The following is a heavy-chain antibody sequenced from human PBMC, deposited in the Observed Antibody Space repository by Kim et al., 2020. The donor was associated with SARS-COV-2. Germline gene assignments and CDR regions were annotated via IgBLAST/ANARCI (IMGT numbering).Heavy chain of an antibody. J-gene: IGHJ5*02. Sequence: ASVKVSCKASGYTFTSYAMHWVRQAPGQRLEWMGWINAGNGNTKYSQKFQGRVTITRDTSASTAYMELSRKRSEDTAVYYCASTLVTTTMMSWFDPWGQGTLVTVSS. CDR1: GYTFTSYA. CDR2: INAGNGNT. D-gene: IGHD3-16*01. V-gene: IGHV1-3*01. CDR3: ASTLVTTTMMSWFDP.